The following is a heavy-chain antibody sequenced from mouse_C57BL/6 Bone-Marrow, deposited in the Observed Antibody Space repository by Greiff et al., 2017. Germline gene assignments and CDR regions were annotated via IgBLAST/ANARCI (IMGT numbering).Heavy chain of an antibody. Sequence: EVQLQESGPGMVKPSQSLSLTCTVTGYSITSGYDWHWIRHFPGNKLEWMGYISYSGSTNYNPSLKSRISITHDTSKNHFFLKLNSVTTEDTATXYCARANWGTWYFDVWGTGTTVTVSS. CDR3: ARANWGTWYFDV. CDR2: ISYSGST. CDR1: GYSITSGYD. V-gene: IGHV3-1*01. D-gene: IGHD4-1*01. J-gene: IGHJ1*03.